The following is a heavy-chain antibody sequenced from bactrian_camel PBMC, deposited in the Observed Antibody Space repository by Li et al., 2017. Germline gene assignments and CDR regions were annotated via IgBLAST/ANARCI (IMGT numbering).Heavy chain of an antibody. V-gene: IGHV3-2*01. CDR3: AVEGSGAYCSLRALPLGY. CDR2: IYSDGDNT. Sequence: QLVESGGGLVQPGGTLTLSCAASGFTFSASYMNWVRQAPGKGLEWVSSIYSDGDNTYYDDSVKGRFIISKHNAKNTLFLQMNSLKPEDTAMYYCAVEGSGAYCSLRALPLGYWDQGTQVTVS. CDR1: GFTFSASY. J-gene: IGHJ6*01. D-gene: IGHD3*01.